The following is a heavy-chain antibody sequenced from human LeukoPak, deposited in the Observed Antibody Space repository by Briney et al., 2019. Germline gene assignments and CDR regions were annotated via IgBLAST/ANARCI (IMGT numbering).Heavy chain of an antibody. CDR1: GFTFSSYS. Sequence: GGSLRLSCAAYGFTFSSYSMNWVRQAPGKGLEWVSFISSSSSTIYYADSVKGRFTISRDNAKNSLYLQMNSLRAEDTDVYYCARDRGGSYSAIDYWGQGTLVTVSS. CDR2: ISSSSSTI. CDR3: ARDRGGSYSAIDY. D-gene: IGHD1-26*01. V-gene: IGHV3-48*04. J-gene: IGHJ4*02.